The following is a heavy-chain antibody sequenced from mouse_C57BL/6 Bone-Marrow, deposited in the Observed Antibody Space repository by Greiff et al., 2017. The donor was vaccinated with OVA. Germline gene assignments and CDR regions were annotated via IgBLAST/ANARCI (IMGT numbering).Heavy chain of an antibody. V-gene: IGHV1-22*01. CDR3: ARLDGYYGRFAY. J-gene: IGHJ3*01. D-gene: IGHD2-3*01. Sequence: VQLQQSGPELVKPGASVKMSCKASGYTFTDYNMHWVKQSHGKSLEWLGYINPNNGGTSYNQKFKGKATLTVNKSSSTAYMELRSLTSEDSAVYYCARLDGYYGRFAYWGQGTLVTVSA. CDR1: GYTFTDYN. CDR2: INPNNGGT.